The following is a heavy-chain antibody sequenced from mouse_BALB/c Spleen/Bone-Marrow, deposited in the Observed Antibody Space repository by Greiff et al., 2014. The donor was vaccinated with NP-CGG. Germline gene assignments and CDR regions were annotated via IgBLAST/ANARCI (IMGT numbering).Heavy chain of an antibody. CDR1: AFTFSSFG. CDR3: TRGGNWDDFDY. J-gene: IGHJ2*01. D-gene: IGHD4-1*01. CDR2: ISSGSSTI. V-gene: IGHV5-17*02. Sequence: DVKLVESGGGLVQPGGSRKLSCAASAFTFSSFGMHWVRQAPEKGLEWVAYISSGSSTIFYADTVKGRFTVSRDNPKNTLFLQMTSLRSEDTAMYYCTRGGNWDDFDYWGQGTTLTVSS.